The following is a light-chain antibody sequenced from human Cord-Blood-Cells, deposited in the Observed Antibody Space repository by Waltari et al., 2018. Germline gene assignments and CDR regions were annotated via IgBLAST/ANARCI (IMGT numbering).Light chain of an antibody. CDR1: QGISSY. CDR3: QQYYSYPYT. CDR2: AAS. Sequence: MXQSXXXXXASTXXXXTXTCRASQGISSYLAWYQQKPGKAPKLLIYAASTLQSGVPSRFSGSGSGTDFTLTISCLQSEDFATYYCQQYYSYPYTFGQGTKLEIK. V-gene: IGKV1-8*01. J-gene: IGKJ2*01.